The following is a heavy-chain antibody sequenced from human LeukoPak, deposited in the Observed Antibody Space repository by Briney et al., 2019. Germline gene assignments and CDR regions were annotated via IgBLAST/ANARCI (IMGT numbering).Heavy chain of an antibody. CDR2: FDPEDGET. CDR3: ARSVKASGPFDY. J-gene: IGHJ4*02. V-gene: IGHV1-24*01. Sequence: ASVKVSCKVSGYTLTELSMHWVRQAPGKGLEWMGGFDPEDGETIYAQKFQGRVTITADKSTSTAYMELSSLRSEDTAVYYCARSVKASGPFDYWGQGTLVTVSS. D-gene: IGHD5-24*01. CDR1: GYTLTELS.